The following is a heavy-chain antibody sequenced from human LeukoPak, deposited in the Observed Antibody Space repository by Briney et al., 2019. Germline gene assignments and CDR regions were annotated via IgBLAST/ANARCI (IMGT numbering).Heavy chain of an antibody. J-gene: IGHJ5*02. V-gene: IGHV5-10-1*01. CDR3: ARHVHFGESQNWFDP. Sequence: RGESLQISCKGSGYNFTSYWISWVRQMPGKGLEWMGRIDPSDSYTNYSPSFQGHVTISADKSISTPYLQWSSLKASDTAMYYCARHVHFGESQNWFDPWGQGTLVTVSS. CDR2: IDPSDSYT. CDR1: GYNFTSYW. D-gene: IGHD3-10*01.